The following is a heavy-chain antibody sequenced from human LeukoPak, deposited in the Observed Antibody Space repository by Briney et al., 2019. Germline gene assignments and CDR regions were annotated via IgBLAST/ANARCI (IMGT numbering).Heavy chain of an antibody. CDR1: GYTFTGYY. J-gene: IGHJ4*02. CDR2: INPNSGGT. D-gene: IGHD1-26*01. V-gene: IGHV1-2*02. CDR3: ARVISGSYYVAFDS. Sequence: ASVKVSCKASGYTFTGYYMHWVRQAPGQGLEWLGWINPNSGGTNYAQKFQGRVTMTRDTSISTAYMELSRLRSDDTAVYYCARVISGSYYVAFDSWGQGTLVTVSS.